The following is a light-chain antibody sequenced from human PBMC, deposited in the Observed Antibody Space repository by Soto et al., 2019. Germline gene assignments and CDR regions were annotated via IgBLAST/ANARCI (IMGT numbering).Light chain of an antibody. V-gene: IGKV3-11*01. Sequence: EIVLTQSPATLSLSPGEGATLSCRASQSVSSYLAWYQQRPGQAPRLLIYDASSRATGIPARFSGSGSGTDFTLTISSLEPEDFAVYYCQQRSNWPAVTFGPGTQVDIK. J-gene: IGKJ3*01. CDR3: QQRSNWPAVT. CDR1: QSVSSY. CDR2: DAS.